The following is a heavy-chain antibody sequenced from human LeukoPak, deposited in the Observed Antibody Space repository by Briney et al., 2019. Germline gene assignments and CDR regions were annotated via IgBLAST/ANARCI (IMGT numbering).Heavy chain of an antibody. CDR2: IYYSGST. D-gene: IGHD3-22*01. V-gene: IGHV4-39*01. CDR1: GDSISSSSYY. CDR3: ARGDYYDSSGYQSPSFDY. Sequence: PSETLSLTCTVSGDSISSSSYYWGWIRQPPGKGLEWIGSIYYSGSTYYNPSLKSRVTISVDTSKNQFSLKLSSVTAADTAVYYCARGDYYDSSGYQSPSFDYWGQGTLVTVSS. J-gene: IGHJ4*02.